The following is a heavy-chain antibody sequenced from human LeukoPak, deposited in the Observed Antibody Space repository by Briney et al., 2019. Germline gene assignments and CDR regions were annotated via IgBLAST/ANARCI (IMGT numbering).Heavy chain of an antibody. J-gene: IGHJ5*02. V-gene: IGHV3-53*01. D-gene: IGHD2-8*02. CDR1: GFTVSSNY. CDR2: IYSGGST. Sequence: GGSLRLSCAASGFTVSSNYMSWVRQAPGKGLEWVSVIYSGGSTYYADSVKGRFTISRDNSKNTLYLQMNSLRAEDTAVYYCAKRSGGPPDGDINWFDPWGQGTLVTVSS. CDR3: AKRSGGPPDGDINWFDP.